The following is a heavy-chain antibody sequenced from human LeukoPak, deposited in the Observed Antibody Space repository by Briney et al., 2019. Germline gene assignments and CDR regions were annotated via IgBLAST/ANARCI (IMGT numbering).Heavy chain of an antibody. V-gene: IGHV1-2*06. J-gene: IGHJ4*02. Sequence: ASVTVSCKASGYTFTSYYMHWVRQVPGQGLEWMERINPNSGGTNYAQKFQGRVTMTRDTSISTAYMELSRLRSDDTAVYYCARDNVIRWGQGTLVTVSS. CDR1: GYTFTSYY. D-gene: IGHD3-16*02. CDR3: ARDNVIR. CDR2: INPNSGGT.